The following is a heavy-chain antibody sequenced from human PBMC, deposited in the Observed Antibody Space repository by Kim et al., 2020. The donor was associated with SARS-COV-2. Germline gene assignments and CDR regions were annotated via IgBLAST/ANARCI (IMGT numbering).Heavy chain of an antibody. CDR1: GGSFSGYY. J-gene: IGHJ5*02. Sequence: SETLSLTCAVYGGSFSGYYWSWIRQPPGKGLEWIGEINHSGSTNYNPSLKSRVTISVDTSKNQFSLKLSSVTAADTAVYYCARVEGSYYDILTGYYRRRYNWFDPWGQGTLVTVSS. V-gene: IGHV4-34*01. CDR2: INHSGST. D-gene: IGHD3-9*01. CDR3: ARVEGSYYDILTGYYRRRYNWFDP.